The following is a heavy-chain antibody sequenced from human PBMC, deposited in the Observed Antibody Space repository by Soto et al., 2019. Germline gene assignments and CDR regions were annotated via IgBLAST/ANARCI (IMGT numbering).Heavy chain of an antibody. CDR1: GGSISSSSYY. J-gene: IGHJ5*02. V-gene: IGHV4-39*01. Sequence: SETLSLTCTVSGGSISSSSYYWGWIRQPPGKGLEWIGSIYYSGSTYYNPSLKSRVTISVDTSKNQFSLKLSSVTAADTAVYYCARLRPPYLWSGGHNWFDPWGQGTLVTVSS. CDR2: IYYSGST. D-gene: IGHD3-10*02. CDR3: ARLRPPYLWSGGHNWFDP.